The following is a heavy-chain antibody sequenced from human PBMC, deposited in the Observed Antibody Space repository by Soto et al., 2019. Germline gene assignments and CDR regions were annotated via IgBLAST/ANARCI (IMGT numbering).Heavy chain of an antibody. Sequence: SETLSPTCTVSGASISGFYWSWIRKSAGKGLEWIGRIYATGTTDYNPSLKSLVMMSVDTSKKQFSLKLRSVTAADTAVYYCVRDGTKTLRDWFDPWGQGISVTVSS. D-gene: IGHD1-1*01. V-gene: IGHV4-4*07. CDR3: VRDGTKTLRDWFDP. CDR1: GASISGFY. J-gene: IGHJ5*02. CDR2: IYATGTT.